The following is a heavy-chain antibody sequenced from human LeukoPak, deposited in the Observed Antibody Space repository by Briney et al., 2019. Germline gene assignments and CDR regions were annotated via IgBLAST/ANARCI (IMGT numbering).Heavy chain of an antibody. CDR1: GFTFSSYA. CDR3: VEDIRRYSSGDY. J-gene: IGHJ4*02. D-gene: IGHD6-25*01. Sequence: GGSLRLSCAASGFTFSSYAMSWVRQAPGKGLEWVSAISGSGGSTYYADSVKGRFTISRDNSKNTLYLQMNSLRAEDTAVYYCVEDIRRYSSGDYWGQGTLVTVSS. CDR2: ISGSGGST. V-gene: IGHV3-23*01.